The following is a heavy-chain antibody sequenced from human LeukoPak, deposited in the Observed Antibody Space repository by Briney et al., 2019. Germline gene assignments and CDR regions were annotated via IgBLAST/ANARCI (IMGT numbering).Heavy chain of an antibody. CDR3: ARAGVLRYFDWSSDLGMDV. Sequence: GASVKVSCKASGYTFTSYAMNWVRQAPGQGLEWMGWINTNTGNPTYAQGFTGRFVFSLDTSVSTAYLQISSLKAEDTAVYYCARAGVLRYFDWSSDLGMDVWGQGTTVTVSS. V-gene: IGHV7-4-1*02. D-gene: IGHD3-9*01. CDR2: INTNTGNP. J-gene: IGHJ6*02. CDR1: GYTFTSYA.